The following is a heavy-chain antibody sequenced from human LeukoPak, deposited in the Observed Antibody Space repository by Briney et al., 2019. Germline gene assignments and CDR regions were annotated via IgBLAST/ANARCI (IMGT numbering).Heavy chain of an antibody. V-gene: IGHV1-46*01. D-gene: IGHD2-2*01. J-gene: IGHJ3*02. CDR1: GYTFPSYY. CDR2: INPSGGST. CDR3: ARSDIVVVPAARADAFDI. Sequence: ASVKVSCKASGYTFPSYYMHWVRQAPGQGLEWMGIINPSGGSTSYAQKFQGRVTITADKSTSTAYMELSSLRSEDTAVYYCARSDIVVVPAARADAFDIWGQGTMVTVSS.